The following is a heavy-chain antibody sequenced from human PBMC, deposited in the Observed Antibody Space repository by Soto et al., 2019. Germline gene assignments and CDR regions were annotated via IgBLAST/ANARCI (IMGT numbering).Heavy chain of an antibody. Sequence: SVKVSCKASGGTFSSYASSWVRQAPGQGLEWMGGIIPIFGTANYAQKFQGRVTITADESTSTAYMELSSLRSEDTAVYYCARGIAVAGNDAFDIWGQGTMVTVSS. CDR1: GGTFSSYA. CDR3: ARGIAVAGNDAFDI. V-gene: IGHV1-69*13. CDR2: IIPIFGTA. D-gene: IGHD6-19*01. J-gene: IGHJ3*02.